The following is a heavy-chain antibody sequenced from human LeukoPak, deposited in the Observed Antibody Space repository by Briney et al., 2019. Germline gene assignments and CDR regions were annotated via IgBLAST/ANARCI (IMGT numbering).Heavy chain of an antibody. Sequence: PSETLSLTCAVYGGSFSSYYWSWIRQPPGKGLEWIGYIYYSGSTNYNPSLKSRVTISVDTSKNQFSLKLSSVTAADTAVYYCARSMVRGVRPWYFDLWGRGTLVTVSS. CDR3: ARSMVRGVRPWYFDL. D-gene: IGHD3-10*01. CDR2: IYYSGST. J-gene: IGHJ2*01. CDR1: GGSFSSYY. V-gene: IGHV4-59*01.